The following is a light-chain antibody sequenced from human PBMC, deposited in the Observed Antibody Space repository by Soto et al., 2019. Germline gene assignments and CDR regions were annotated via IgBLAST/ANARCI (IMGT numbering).Light chain of an antibody. CDR1: QSVSSSY. CDR2: DAS. CDR3: QQRGNWPPLT. V-gene: IGKV3D-20*02. J-gene: IGKJ4*01. Sequence: EIVLRQSPGTLSLSPGERATLSCRASQSVSSSYLAWYQQKPGQAPRLLIYDASNRATGIPARFSGSGSGTDFTLTISSLEPEDFAVYYCQQRGNWPPLTFGGGTKVDIK.